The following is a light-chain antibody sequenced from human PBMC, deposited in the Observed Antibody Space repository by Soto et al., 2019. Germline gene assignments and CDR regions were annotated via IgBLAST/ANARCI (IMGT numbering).Light chain of an antibody. CDR2: WAS. V-gene: IGKV4-1*01. J-gene: IGKJ2*01. CDR3: QQYYSTPYT. CDR1: QSVLYSSNNKNY. Sequence: DIVMTQSPDSLAVSLGERATINCKSSQSVLYSSNNKNYLAWYQQKPGQPPKLLIYWASTRESGVPDRFSGSGSGTDFNLTISSLQAEDVAVYYCQQYYSTPYTVGQGTKLEIK.